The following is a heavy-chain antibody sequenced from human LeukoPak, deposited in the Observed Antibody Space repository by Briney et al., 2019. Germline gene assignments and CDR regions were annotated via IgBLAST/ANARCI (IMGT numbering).Heavy chain of an antibody. CDR2: ISGSGGST. CDR3: AKDQGWGGWDHDAFDI. J-gene: IGHJ3*02. D-gene: IGHD6-19*01. V-gene: IGHV3-23*01. CDR1: GFTFSSYA. Sequence: PGGSLRLSCAASGFTFSSYAMSWVRQAPGKGLEWVSAISGSGGSTYYADSVKGRFTISRDNSKNTLYLQMNSLRAEDTAVYYCAKDQGWGGWDHDAFDIWGQGTMVTVAS.